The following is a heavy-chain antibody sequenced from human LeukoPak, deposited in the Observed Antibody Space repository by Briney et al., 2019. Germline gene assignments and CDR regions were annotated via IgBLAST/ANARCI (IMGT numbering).Heavy chain of an antibody. Sequence: GGSLRLSCAASGFSFNTYAMSWVRQAPGKGLEWVANIKQDGSEKYYVDSVKGRFTISRDNAKNSLYLQMNSLRAEDTAVYYCARDEWDYYDSSGYFDYWGQGTLVTVSS. V-gene: IGHV3-7*03. J-gene: IGHJ4*02. CDR3: ARDEWDYYDSSGYFDY. CDR2: IKQDGSEK. D-gene: IGHD3-22*01. CDR1: GFSFNTYA.